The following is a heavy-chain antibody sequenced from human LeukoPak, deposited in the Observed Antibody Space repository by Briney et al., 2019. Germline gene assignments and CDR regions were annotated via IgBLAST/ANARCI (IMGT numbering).Heavy chain of an antibody. J-gene: IGHJ5*02. Sequence: SETLSLTCTVSGGSISSYYWSWIRQPPGMGLEWIGYIYYSGSTNYNPSLKSRVTISVDTSKNQFSLKLSSVTAADTAVYYCARRIVGAIAPWGQGTLVTVSS. CDR1: GGSISSYY. CDR2: IYYSGST. CDR3: ARRIVGAIAP. V-gene: IGHV4-59*01. D-gene: IGHD1-26*01.